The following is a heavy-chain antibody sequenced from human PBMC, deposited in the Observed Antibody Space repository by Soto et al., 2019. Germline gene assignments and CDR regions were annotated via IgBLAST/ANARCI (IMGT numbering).Heavy chain of an antibody. Sequence: SETLSLTCTVSGGSISSYYWSWIRQPPGKGLEWIGYIYYSGSTNYNPSLKSRVTISVDTSKNQFSLKLSSVTAADTAVDYCARDHGSSGVRAFDIWGQGTMVTVSS. D-gene: IGHD7-27*01. CDR3: ARDHGSSGVRAFDI. V-gene: IGHV4-59*01. CDR2: IYYSGST. CDR1: GGSISSYY. J-gene: IGHJ3*02.